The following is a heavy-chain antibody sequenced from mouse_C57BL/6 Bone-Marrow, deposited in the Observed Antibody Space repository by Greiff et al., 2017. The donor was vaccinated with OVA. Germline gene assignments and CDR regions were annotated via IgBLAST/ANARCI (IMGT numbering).Heavy chain of an antibody. J-gene: IGHJ1*03. CDR3: ARWDYGSSYWYFDV. V-gene: IGHV1-64*01. D-gene: IGHD1-1*01. Sequence: VQLQQPGAELVKPGASVTLSCKASGYTFTSYWLHWVKQRSGQGLVWIGMIHPNSGSTNYNEKFKSKATLTVDKTSSTAYMQLSSLSSEVTAVYNGARWDYGSSYWYFDVWGTGTTVTVSS. CDR1: GYTFTSYW. CDR2: IHPNSGST.